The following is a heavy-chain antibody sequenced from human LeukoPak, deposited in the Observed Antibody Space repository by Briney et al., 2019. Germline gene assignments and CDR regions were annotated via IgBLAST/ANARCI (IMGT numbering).Heavy chain of an antibody. CDR3: ARYGNGNYRRFDY. D-gene: IGHD4-17*01. Sequence: PSETLSLTCTVSGGSISSYYWSWIRQPPGKGLEWIGYIYYSGSTNYNPSLKSRVTISVDTSKNQFSLKLSSVTAADTAVYYCARYGNGNYRRFDYWGQGTLVTVSS. CDR2: IYYSGST. J-gene: IGHJ4*02. CDR1: GGSISSYY. V-gene: IGHV4-59*01.